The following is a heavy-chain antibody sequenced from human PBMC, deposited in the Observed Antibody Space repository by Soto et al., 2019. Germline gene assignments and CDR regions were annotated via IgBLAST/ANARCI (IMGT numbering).Heavy chain of an antibody. V-gene: IGHV3-30*18. J-gene: IGHJ4*02. CDR3: AKDPRQWLVKGGFDY. D-gene: IGHD6-19*01. CDR2: ISYDGSNK. CDR1: GFTFSSYG. Sequence: QVQLVESGGGVVQPGRSLRLSCAASGFTFSSYGMQWVRQAPGKGLEWVAVISYDGSNKDYADSVKGRFTISRDNSKNTLYLQMNSLGAEDTAVYYCAKDPRQWLVKGGFDYWGQGTLVTVSS.